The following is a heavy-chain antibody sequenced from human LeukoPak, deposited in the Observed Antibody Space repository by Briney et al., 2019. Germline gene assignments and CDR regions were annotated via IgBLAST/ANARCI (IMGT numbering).Heavy chain of an antibody. Sequence: GGSLRLSCAASGFTFSSYEMNWVRQAPGKGLEWVSYISSSGSTIYYADSVKGRFTISRDNSKNTLYRQMNSLKTEDTAVYYCTTGQRPGNFDYWGQGTLVTVSS. CDR2: ISSSGSTI. J-gene: IGHJ4*02. CDR3: TTGQRPGNFDY. V-gene: IGHV3-48*03. CDR1: GFTFSSYE.